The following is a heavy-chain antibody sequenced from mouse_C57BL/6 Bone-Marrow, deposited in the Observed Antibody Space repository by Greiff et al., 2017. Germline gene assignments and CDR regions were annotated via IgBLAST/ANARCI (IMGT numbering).Heavy chain of an antibody. J-gene: IGHJ4*01. V-gene: IGHV1-64*01. Sequence: QVQLQQPGAELVKPGASVKLSCKASGYTFTNYWMHWVKQRPGQGLEWIGMMHPNGGSPDYNEKFKSEATLSVDKSSRTAYMELSSLTSEDSAVYYCARSYDYDDYTIDYGGQGTSGTVSS. D-gene: IGHD2-4*01. CDR2: MHPNGGSP. CDR3: ARSYDYDDYTIDY. CDR1: GYTFTNYW.